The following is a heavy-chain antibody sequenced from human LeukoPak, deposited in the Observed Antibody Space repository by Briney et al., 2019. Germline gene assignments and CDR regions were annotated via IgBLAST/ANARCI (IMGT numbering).Heavy chain of an antibody. CDR1: GFTFSSYG. V-gene: IGHV3-23*01. CDR2: ISGSGGST. D-gene: IGHD1-26*01. J-gene: IGHJ4*02. CDR3: AKVYSGSYRLYYFDY. Sequence: PGGSLRLSCAASGFTFSSYGMSWVRQAPGKGLEWVSAISGSGGSTYYADSVKGRFTISRDNSKNTLYLQMNSLRAEDTAVYYCAKVYSGSYRLYYFDYWGQGTLVTVSS.